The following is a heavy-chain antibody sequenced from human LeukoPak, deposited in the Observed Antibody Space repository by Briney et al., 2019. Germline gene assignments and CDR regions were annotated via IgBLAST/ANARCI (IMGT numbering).Heavy chain of an antibody. V-gene: IGHV3-53*01. Sequence: HSGGSLRLSCAASGLTVSNNYLSWVRQAPGKGLERVSGIYSDGTTHYVDSVRGRFTISRDNSKNTLYLQMDSLRAEDTAVYYCSRDPTDSSAPNYWGQGTLVTVSS. CDR1: GLTVSNNY. CDR3: SRDPTDSSAPNY. CDR2: IYSDGTT. J-gene: IGHJ4*02. D-gene: IGHD6-19*01.